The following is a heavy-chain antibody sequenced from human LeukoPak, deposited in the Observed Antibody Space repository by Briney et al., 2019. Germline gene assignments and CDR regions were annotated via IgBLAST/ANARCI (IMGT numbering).Heavy chain of an antibody. Sequence: SETLSLTCNVSGASMSSNYWSWNPQPPWKGLYWIGYIYHSGNTNYSHSLASRVTMSVDESRLQFTLRVHFVSAADTAVYYCASTRRAAVAGRFDSWGQGTLVTVSS. J-gene: IGHJ4*02. CDR3: ASTRRAAVAGRFDS. V-gene: IGHV4-4*09. CDR1: GASMSSNY. D-gene: IGHD6-19*01. CDR2: IYHSGNT.